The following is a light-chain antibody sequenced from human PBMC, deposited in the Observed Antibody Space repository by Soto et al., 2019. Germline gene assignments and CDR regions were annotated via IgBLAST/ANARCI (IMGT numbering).Light chain of an antibody. Sequence: IVLTQSPGTLSLSPGETATLSCRASQSVRSSYLAWYQQKPGQAPRLLIYGASSRATGIPDRFSGSGSGTDFTLTINRLEPEDFAVYYYHQYGSSPYTFGQGSKLEI. CDR3: HQYGSSPYT. CDR2: GAS. J-gene: IGKJ2*01. V-gene: IGKV3-20*01. CDR1: QSVRSSY.